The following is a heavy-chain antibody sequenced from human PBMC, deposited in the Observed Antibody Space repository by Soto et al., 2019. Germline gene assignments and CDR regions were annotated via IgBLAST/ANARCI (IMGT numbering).Heavy chain of an antibody. CDR3: ARVQYYDFWSGYLALYSPYGMDV. V-gene: IGHV1-8*01. J-gene: IGHJ6*02. D-gene: IGHD3-3*01. CDR1: GYTFTSYD. Sequence: ASVKVSCKASGYTFTSYDINWVRQATGQGLEWMGWMNPNSGNTGYAQKFQGRVTMTRNTSISTAYMELSSLRSEDTAVYYCARVQYYDFWSGYLALYSPYGMDVWGQGPTVTVSS. CDR2: MNPNSGNT.